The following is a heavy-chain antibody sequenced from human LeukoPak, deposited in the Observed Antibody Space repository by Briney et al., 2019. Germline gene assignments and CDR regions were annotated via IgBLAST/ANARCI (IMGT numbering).Heavy chain of an antibody. D-gene: IGHD6-13*01. J-gene: IGHJ4*02. CDR1: GYTFTGYY. CDR3: ARETRGVPGAIAAVKGFDY. Sequence: GASVKVSCKASGYTFTGYYMHWVRQAPGQGLEWMGWINPNSGGTNYAQKFQGRVTMTRDMSTSTVYMELSSLRSEDTAVYYCARETRGVPGAIAAVKGFDYWGQGTLVTVSS. CDR2: INPNSGGT. V-gene: IGHV1-2*02.